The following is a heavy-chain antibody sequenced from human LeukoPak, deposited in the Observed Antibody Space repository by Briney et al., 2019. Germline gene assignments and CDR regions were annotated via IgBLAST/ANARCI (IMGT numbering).Heavy chain of an antibody. CDR2: IYHSGST. D-gene: IGHD6-6*01. V-gene: IGHV4-38-2*01. CDR1: NFSISSGYY. J-gene: IGHJ4*02. CDR3: ARRGVIAARLFDY. Sequence: SETLSLTCAVSNFSISSGYYWGWIRQPPGKGLEWIGSIYHSGSTYYNPSLKSRLTISVDTSKNQFSLKLSSVTAADTAVYYCARRGVIAARLFDYWGQGTFVTVSS.